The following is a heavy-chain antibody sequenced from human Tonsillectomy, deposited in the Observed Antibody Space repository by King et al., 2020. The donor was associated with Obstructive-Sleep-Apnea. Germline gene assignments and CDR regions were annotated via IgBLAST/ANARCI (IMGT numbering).Heavy chain of an antibody. CDR2: TYYMSKWEN. CDR3: ARELGWWLPFDY. CDR1: GDSVSSNRAV. J-gene: IGHJ4*02. V-gene: IGHV6-1*01. Sequence: VQLQQSGPGLVKPSQTLSLTCAIAGDSVSSNRAVWNWFSQSPSRVLQWLGRTYYMSKWENDYAVSVKIRITINPYTSKNQFSLQLNSVTPADTAVYYCARELGWWLPFDYWGQGTLVTVSS. D-gene: IGHD6-19*01.